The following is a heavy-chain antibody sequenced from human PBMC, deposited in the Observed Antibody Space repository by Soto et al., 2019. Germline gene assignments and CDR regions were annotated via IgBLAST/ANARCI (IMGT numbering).Heavy chain of an antibody. CDR2: TSDDGSQK. Sequence: PGESLKISCAASGFTFRTYGMHWVRQAPGKGLEWVAFTSDDGSQKYYGDSVKGRFTISRDNSKNTLSLRMISLRTEDTSVYYCAKEAPGGWHFFDTWGQGTLVTVSS. CDR3: AKEAPGGWHFFDT. CDR1: GFTFRTYG. D-gene: IGHD6-19*01. V-gene: IGHV3-30*18. J-gene: IGHJ4*02.